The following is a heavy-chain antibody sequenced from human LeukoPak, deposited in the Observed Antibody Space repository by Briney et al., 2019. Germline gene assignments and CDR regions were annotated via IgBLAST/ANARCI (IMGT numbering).Heavy chain of an antibody. D-gene: IGHD3-3*01. CDR1: GFTFRTYE. J-gene: IGHJ4*02. CDR2: INSSSYPI. V-gene: IGHV3-48*01. Sequence: GGSLRLSCAASGFTFRTYEMNWVRQAPGKGLEWISYINSSSYPIYYADSVKGRFTISRDNSKNTLYLQMNSLRAEDTAVYYCARDGVVISGYFDYWGQGTLVTVSS. CDR3: ARDGVVISGYFDY.